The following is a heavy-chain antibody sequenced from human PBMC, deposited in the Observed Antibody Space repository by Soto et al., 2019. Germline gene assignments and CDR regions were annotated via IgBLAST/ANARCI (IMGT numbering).Heavy chain of an antibody. D-gene: IGHD3-10*01. CDR3: PSLTNYYGSGSYYNWFDP. V-gene: IGHV4-59*08. CDR1: GGSISSYY. Sequence: PSETLSLTCTVSGGSISSYYWSWIRQPPGKGLEWIGYIYYSGSTKYNPSLKSRVNISADTSKNQFSLKLSSVTAADTAVYYCPSLTNYYGSGSYYNWFDPWGQGTLVTVS. CDR2: IYYSGST. J-gene: IGHJ5*02.